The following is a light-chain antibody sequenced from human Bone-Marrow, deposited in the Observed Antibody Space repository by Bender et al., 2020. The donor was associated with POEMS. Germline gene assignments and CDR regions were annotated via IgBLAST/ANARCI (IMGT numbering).Light chain of an antibody. V-gene: IGLV3-10*01. CDR3: YSTDTTGDYRV. J-gene: IGLJ2*01. CDR2: EDS. Sequence: SNELTQPPSVSVSPGQTARITCSGDVLTEKYGYWYQQRSGQAPVLVIYEDSKRPSGIPERFSGSTSGTMATLTIRGAQVEDEADYYCYSTDTTGDYRVFGGGTKLTVL. CDR1: VLTEKY.